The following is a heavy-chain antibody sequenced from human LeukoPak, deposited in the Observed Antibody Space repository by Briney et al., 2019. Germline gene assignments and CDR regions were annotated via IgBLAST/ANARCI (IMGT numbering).Heavy chain of an antibody. CDR1: GVSFSGYY. CDR2: INHSGST. Sequence: SETLSLTCAVYGVSFSGYYWSWIRQPPGKGLEWVGEINHSGSTNYNPSLKSRVTISVDTSKNQFSLKLSSVTAADTAVYYCARGAYYYDSSGYPYYYYYMDVWGKGTTVTVSS. D-gene: IGHD3-22*01. CDR3: ARGAYYYDSSGYPYYYYYMDV. J-gene: IGHJ6*03. V-gene: IGHV4-34*01.